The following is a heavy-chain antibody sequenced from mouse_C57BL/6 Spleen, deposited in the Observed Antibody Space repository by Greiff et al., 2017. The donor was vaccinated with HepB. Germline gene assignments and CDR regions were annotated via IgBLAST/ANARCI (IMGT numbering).Heavy chain of an antibody. Sequence: QVQLKESGAELVKPGASVKISCKASGYAFSSYWMNWVKQRPGKGLEWIGQIYPGDGDTNYNGKFKGKATLTADKSSSTAYMQLSSLTSEDSAVYFCAREGDYSNYGFAYWGQGTLVTVSA. D-gene: IGHD2-5*01. CDR2: IYPGDGDT. CDR3: AREGDYSNYGFAY. V-gene: IGHV1-80*01. CDR1: GYAFSSYW. J-gene: IGHJ3*01.